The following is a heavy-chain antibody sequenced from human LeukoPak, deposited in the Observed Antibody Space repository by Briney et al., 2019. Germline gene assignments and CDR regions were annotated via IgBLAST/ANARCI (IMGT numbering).Heavy chain of an antibody. CDR1: GYIFTTYW. J-gene: IGHJ4*02. CDR3: ARHGSGSYYYFDY. V-gene: IGHV5-10-1*01. D-gene: IGHD3-10*01. CDR2: IDPSDSYI. Sequence: GASLQISCKGSGYIFTTYWISWVRQMPGKGLEWMGTIDPSDSYINYSPSFQGHVTISADKSISTAYLQWSSLKASDTAMYYCARHGSGSYYYFDYWGQGTLVTVSS.